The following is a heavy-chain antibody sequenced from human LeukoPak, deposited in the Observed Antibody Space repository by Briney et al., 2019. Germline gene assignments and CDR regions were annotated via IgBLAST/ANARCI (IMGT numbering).Heavy chain of an antibody. D-gene: IGHD6-13*01. Sequence: GASVKVSCKASGYTFTSYDINWVRQATGQGLEWMGWMNPNSGNTGYAQKFQGRVTMTRNTSISTAYMELSSLRSEDTAVYYCAVTEAAAGHFDYWGQGTLVTVSS. CDR3: AVTEAAAGHFDY. V-gene: IGHV1-8*02. J-gene: IGHJ4*02. CDR1: GYTFTSYD. CDR2: MNPNSGNT.